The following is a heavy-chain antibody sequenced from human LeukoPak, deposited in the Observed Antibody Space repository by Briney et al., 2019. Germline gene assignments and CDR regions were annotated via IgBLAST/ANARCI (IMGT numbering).Heavy chain of an antibody. J-gene: IGHJ3*02. CDR3: ARTPQPFTSEPFDI. D-gene: IGHD2/OR15-2a*01. V-gene: IGHV4-59*01. Sequence: SETLSLTCKVSGTSITTNYWIWIRQPPGKGLEWIGYLYYNGGSNYSPSLQSRVTFSFDTSKSEVSLRLTSVTAADTAVYYCARTPQPFTSEPFDIWGQGTMVTVSS. CDR1: GTSITTNY. CDR2: LYYNGGS.